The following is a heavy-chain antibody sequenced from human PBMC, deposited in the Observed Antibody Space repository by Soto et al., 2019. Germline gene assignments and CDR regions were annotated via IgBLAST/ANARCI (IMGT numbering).Heavy chain of an antibody. CDR1: GFTFNIYA. CDR3: ATVARYDDFDV. D-gene: IGHD3-9*01. J-gene: IGHJ3*01. Sequence: QLLGSGGGLVQPGGSPRLSCEASGFTFNIYAMTWVRQAPGKGLEWVSNIGSTGTTTYYADSVKGRFAISRDNSKSTLYLQMNSLRAEDTAVYYCATVARYDDFDVWGQGTMVTVSS. CDR2: IGSTGTTT. V-gene: IGHV3-23*01.